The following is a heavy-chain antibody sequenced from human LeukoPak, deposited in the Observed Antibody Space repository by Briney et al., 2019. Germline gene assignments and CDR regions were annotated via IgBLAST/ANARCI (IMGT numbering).Heavy chain of an antibody. J-gene: IGHJ4*02. Sequence: PGGSLRLSCAASGFTFSSYAMSWVRQAPGKGLEWVSAISGSGGSTYYADSVKGRFTISRDNSKNTLYLQMNSLRAEDTAVYYCARHGYDTGFYQAHFDYWGQGIQVTVSS. CDR2: ISGSGGST. D-gene: IGHD3-3*01. CDR1: GFTFSSYA. V-gene: IGHV3-23*01. CDR3: ARHGYDTGFYQAHFDY.